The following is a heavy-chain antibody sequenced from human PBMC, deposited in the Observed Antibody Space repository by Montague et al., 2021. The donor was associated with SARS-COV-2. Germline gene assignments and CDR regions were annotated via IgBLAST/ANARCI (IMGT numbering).Heavy chain of an antibody. D-gene: IGHD3-16*01. CDR1: GFTFSSYA. V-gene: IGHV3-23*03. J-gene: IGHJ6*02. Sequence: SLKLSCAAPGFTFSSYAMSWVRQAPGKGLEWVSVIYSGGSTYYADSVKGRFTISRDNSKNTLYLQMNSLRAEDTAVYYCAKASGGFGVYYGMDVWGQGTTVTVSS. CDR3: AKASGGFGVYYGMDV. CDR2: IYSGGST.